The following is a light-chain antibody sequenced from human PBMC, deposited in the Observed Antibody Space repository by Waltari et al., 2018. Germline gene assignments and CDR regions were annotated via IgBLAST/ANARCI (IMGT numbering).Light chain of an antibody. Sequence: EIVLTQSPGTLSLSPGDGATLSCRASQSVTSSHLAWYQQRPGQPPKLLIYDASSRDAGIPDRFSGSVSGSDFTLTIRRLEPEDFAVYYCQQYGSPPNTFGQGTKLEIK. CDR2: DAS. CDR3: QQYGSPPNT. J-gene: IGKJ2*01. V-gene: IGKV3-20*01. CDR1: QSVTSSH.